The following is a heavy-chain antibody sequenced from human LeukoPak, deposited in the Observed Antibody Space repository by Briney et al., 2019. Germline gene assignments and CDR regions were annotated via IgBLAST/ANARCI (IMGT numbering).Heavy chain of an antibody. CDR1: GYTFTSYG. Sequence: ASVKVSCKASGYTFTSYGISWVRQAPGQGLEWMGWISAYNGNTNYAQKLQGRVTMTTDTSTSTAYMELRSLRSEDTAVYYCATYYYDSSGYYYDPHFDYWGQGTLVTVSS. J-gene: IGHJ4*02. CDR3: ATYYYDSSGYYYDPHFDY. CDR2: ISAYNGNT. D-gene: IGHD3-22*01. V-gene: IGHV1-18*01.